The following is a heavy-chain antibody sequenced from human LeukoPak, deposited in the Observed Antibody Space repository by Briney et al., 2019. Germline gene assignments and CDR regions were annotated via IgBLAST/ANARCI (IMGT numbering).Heavy chain of an antibody. D-gene: IGHD6-6*01. V-gene: IGHV3-30-3*01. CDR2: ISYDGSNK. J-gene: IGHJ4*02. CDR3: AREKHSSSSVDY. Sequence: GGSLRLSCAASGFTFSSYAMNWVRQAPGKGLEWVAVISYDGSNKYYADSVKGRFTTSRDNSNNTLYLQMNSLRAEDTAVYYCAREKHSSSSVDYWGQGTLVTVSS. CDR1: GFTFSSYA.